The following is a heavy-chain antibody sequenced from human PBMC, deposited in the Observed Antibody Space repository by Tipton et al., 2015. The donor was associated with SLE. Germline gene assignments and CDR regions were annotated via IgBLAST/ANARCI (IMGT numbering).Heavy chain of an antibody. D-gene: IGHD3-16*01. CDR1: GFTFSTYW. CDR2: IKKDGSEN. V-gene: IGHV3-7*01. Sequence: SLRLSCAASGFTFSTYWMTWVRQAPGKGLEWVANIKKDGSENYYVDSVKGRFTISRDNAKNLLYLQMNTLRAEDTAVYYCARDRPDWGYYYFGLDVWGQGTTVTVS. CDR3: ARDRPDWGYYYFGLDV. J-gene: IGHJ6*02.